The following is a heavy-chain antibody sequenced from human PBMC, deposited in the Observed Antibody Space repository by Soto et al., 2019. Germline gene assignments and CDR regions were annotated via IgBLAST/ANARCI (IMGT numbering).Heavy chain of an antibody. D-gene: IGHD6-13*01. CDR1: GGTFSSYA. V-gene: IGHV1-69*01. CDR2: IIPIFGTA. J-gene: IGHJ6*02. Sequence: QVQLVQSGAEVKKPGSSVKVSCKASGGTFSSYAISWVRQAPGQELEWMGGIIPIFGTANYAQKFQGRVTITADESTCTAYMELSSLRSEDTAVYYCASPQSSIAAAGTYYYYGMDVWGQGTTVTVSS. CDR3: ASPQSSIAAAGTYYYYGMDV.